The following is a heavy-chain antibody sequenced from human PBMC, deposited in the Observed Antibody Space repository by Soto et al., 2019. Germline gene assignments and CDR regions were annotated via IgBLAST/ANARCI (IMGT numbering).Heavy chain of an antibody. Sequence: QVQLVQSGAAETKPGASVKVSVNASGYTFTSHAINWVRQAPGQRLEWMGWINAGNGNTKYSQKFQGRVTITRDTSASTAYMELSSLRSENTAVYYCASDVAAADYWGQGTLVTGSS. CDR2: INAGNGNT. CDR1: GYTFTSHA. J-gene: IGHJ4*02. CDR3: ASDVAAADY. D-gene: IGHD6-13*01. V-gene: IGHV1-3*05.